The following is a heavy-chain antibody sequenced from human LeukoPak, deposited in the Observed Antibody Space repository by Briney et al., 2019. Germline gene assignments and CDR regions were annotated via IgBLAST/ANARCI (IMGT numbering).Heavy chain of an antibody. CDR1: GGSISSGSYY. J-gene: IGHJ6*03. V-gene: IGHV4-61*02. D-gene: IGHD2-21*02. Sequence: PSQTLSLTCTVSGGSISSGSYYWSWIRQPAGKGLEWIGRIYTSGSTNYNPSLKSRVTISADTSKNQFSLKLSSVTAADTAVYYCAVCGGDCDYYYYYMDVWGKGTTVTVSS. CDR3: AVCGGDCDYYYYYMDV. CDR2: IYTSGST.